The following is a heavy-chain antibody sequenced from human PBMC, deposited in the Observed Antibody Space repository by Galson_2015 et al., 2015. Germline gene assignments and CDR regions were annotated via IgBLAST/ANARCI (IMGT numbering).Heavy chain of an antibody. Sequence: SLRLSCAGSGFTFSSYSMNWVRQAPGKGLEWVSSITCSSSYISYADSVKGRFTISRDNAKNSLYLQLNSLRVDDTAVYYCARGAVVMDYWGQGTLVTVSS. D-gene: IGHD2-21*01. V-gene: IGHV3-21*01. CDR3: ARGAVVMDY. CDR2: ITCSSSYI. J-gene: IGHJ4*02. CDR1: GFTFSSYS.